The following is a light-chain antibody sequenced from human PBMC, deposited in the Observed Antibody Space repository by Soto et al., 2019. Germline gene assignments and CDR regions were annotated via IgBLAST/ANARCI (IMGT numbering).Light chain of an antibody. J-gene: IGKJ4*01. CDR2: DAS. V-gene: IGKV1-13*02. CDR3: QQCNSYPRT. Sequence: AIQLTQSPSSLSASVGDRVTITCRASQGISSALAWYQQKPGNAPKLLLYDASSLESGVPARFSGSGSGTDFTLTISSLQPEDFATYYCQQCNSYPRTFGGGTKVEI. CDR1: QGISSA.